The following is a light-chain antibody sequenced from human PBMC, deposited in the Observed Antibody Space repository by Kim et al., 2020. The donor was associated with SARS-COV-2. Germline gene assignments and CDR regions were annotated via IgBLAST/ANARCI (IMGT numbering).Light chain of an antibody. CDR3: MKHLQTPYT. Sequence: DNVLTQSPLSLPVTPGEPASISCRSSRSLLHSNGYNYLDWYLQKPGQSPQLLIYLGSNRASGVPDRFSGSGSGTDFTLKISRVEAEDVGVYYCMKHLQTPYTFGQGTKLEI. CDR1: RSLLHSNGYNY. V-gene: IGKV2-28*01. J-gene: IGKJ2*01. CDR2: LGS.